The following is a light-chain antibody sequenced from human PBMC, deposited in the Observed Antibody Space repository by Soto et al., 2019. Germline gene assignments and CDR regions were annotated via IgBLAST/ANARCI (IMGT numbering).Light chain of an antibody. CDR1: ESVDRY. V-gene: IGKV3-11*01. J-gene: IGKJ1*01. Sequence: EIVLTQSPATLSLSPGEIATLSCRASESVDRYLVWYQQKPGQAPRLLIYDASSRATGIPARFSGSGSGTDFTLTISHLEPEDFAVYDCQQRSDWWTFGQGTKVEIK. CDR3: QQRSDWWT. CDR2: DAS.